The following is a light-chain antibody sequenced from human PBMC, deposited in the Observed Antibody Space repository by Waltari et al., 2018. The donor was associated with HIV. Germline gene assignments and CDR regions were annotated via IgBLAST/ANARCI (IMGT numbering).Light chain of an antibody. Sequence: QSVLTQPPSVSAAPGQRVAISCSGTNSNVVYNYVSWYRQFPGAAPQLLIYDNHKRPAGIPDRFSGSKSGTSATLGITGLQTGDEADYYCGTWDISLSSVVFGGGTKLTVL. CDR3: GTWDISLSSVV. J-gene: IGLJ2*01. CDR2: DNH. V-gene: IGLV1-51*01. CDR1: NSNVVYNY.